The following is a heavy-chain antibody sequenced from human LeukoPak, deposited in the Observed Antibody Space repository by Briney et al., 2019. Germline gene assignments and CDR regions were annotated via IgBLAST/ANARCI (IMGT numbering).Heavy chain of an antibody. D-gene: IGHD3-10*01. CDR3: ARTNYYGSGSRDY. V-gene: IGHV1-2*02. Sequence: ASVKVSCKASGYTFTGYYMHWVRQAPGQGLEWMGWINPNSGGTNYAQKFQGRVTMTRDTSISTAYMELSRLRSDDTAVYYCARTNYYGSGSRDYWSQGTLVTVSS. J-gene: IGHJ4*02. CDR2: INPNSGGT. CDR1: GYTFTGYY.